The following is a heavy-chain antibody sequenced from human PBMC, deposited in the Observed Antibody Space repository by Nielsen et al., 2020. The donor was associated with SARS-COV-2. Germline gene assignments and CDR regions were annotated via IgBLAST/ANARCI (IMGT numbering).Heavy chain of an antibody. J-gene: IGHJ4*02. D-gene: IGHD3-16*01. V-gene: IGHV3-13*01. Sequence: GVLKISCAASGFTFSSYDMHWVRQATGKGLEWVSAIGTAGDTYYPGSVKGRFTISRENAKNSLYLQMNSLRAGDTAVYYCAKAGIMITFGGDVDYFESWGQGTLVTVSP. CDR1: GFTFSSYD. CDR2: IGTAGDT. CDR3: AKAGIMITFGGDVDYFES.